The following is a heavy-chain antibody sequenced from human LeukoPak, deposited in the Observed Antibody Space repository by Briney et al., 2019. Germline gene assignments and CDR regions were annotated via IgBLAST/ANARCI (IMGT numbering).Heavy chain of an antibody. CDR2: ISSISNYI. V-gene: IGHV3-21*01. Sequence: GGSLRLSCAASGFTFNYYSMNCVRQAPGKGLEWVSSISSISNYIYYADSVKGRFTISRDNVKKSLYLQMNSLRAEDTAVYYCARDLGSAWSRGAFDVWGQGTMVTVSS. D-gene: IGHD6-19*01. CDR1: GFTFNYYS. J-gene: IGHJ3*01. CDR3: ARDLGSAWSRGAFDV.